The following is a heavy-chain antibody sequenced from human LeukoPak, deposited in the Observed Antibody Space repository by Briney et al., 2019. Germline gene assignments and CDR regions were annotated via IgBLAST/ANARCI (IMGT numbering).Heavy chain of an antibody. CDR1: GGSISGFY. V-gene: IGHV4-59*12. Sequence: PSETLSLTCTVSGGSISGFYWSWIRQPPGKGLEWIGYIHYSGSTNYNPSLKSRVIISLDTSKNQFSLRLSSVTAADTAVYYCARDSEAAAGRSFDYWGQGTLVTVSS. CDR3: ARDSEAAAGRSFDY. CDR2: IHYSGST. J-gene: IGHJ4*02. D-gene: IGHD6-13*01.